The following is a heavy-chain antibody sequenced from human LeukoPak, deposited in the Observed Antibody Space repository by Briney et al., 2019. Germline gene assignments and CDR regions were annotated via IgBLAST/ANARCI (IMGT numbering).Heavy chain of an antibody. D-gene: IGHD6-13*01. CDR1: GGSISSGGYY. V-gene: IGHV4-31*03. CDR3: ARVSPLGIAAAGHFEY. CDR2: IYYSGST. Sequence: VKPSETLSLTCTVSGGSISSGGYYWSWIRQHPGKGLEWIGYIYYSGSTYYNPSLKSRVTISVDTSKNQFSLKLSSVTAADTAVYYCARVSPLGIAAAGHFEYWGQGTLVTVSS. J-gene: IGHJ4*02.